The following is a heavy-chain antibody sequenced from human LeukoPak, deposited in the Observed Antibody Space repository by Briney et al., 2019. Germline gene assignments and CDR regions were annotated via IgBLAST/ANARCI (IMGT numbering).Heavy chain of an antibody. D-gene: IGHD1-26*01. CDR1: RFTFSSYW. V-gene: IGHV3-7*01. CDR2: IKQDGSEN. Sequence: GGSLRLSCAASRFTFSSYWMRWVRQAPGKGLEWVAKIKQDGSENYYLDSAKGRFTIFRDNAKNSLYLQMNSLRAEDTAVYYCARRRYSGSSQHFDYWGQGTLVTVSS. J-gene: IGHJ4*02. CDR3: ARRRYSGSSQHFDY.